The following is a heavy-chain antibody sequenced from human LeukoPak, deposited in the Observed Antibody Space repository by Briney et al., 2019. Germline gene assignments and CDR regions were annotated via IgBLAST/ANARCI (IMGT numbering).Heavy chain of an antibody. CDR3: ARDKDFQH. CDR1: GGTFSSYA. Sequence: GASVKVSCKASGGTFSSYAISWVRQAPGQGLEWMGRIIPTLGIAYYAQKFQGRVTITADKSTGTAYMELSSLRSDDTAVYYCARDKDFQHWAQGTLVTVSS. CDR2: IIPTLGIA. V-gene: IGHV1-69*04. J-gene: IGHJ1*01.